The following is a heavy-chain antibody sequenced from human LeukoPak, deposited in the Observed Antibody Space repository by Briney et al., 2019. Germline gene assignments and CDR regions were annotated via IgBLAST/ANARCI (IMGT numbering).Heavy chain of an antibody. Sequence: ASVKVSCKASGYTFTSYAMHWVRQAPGQRLEWMGWINADNGNTKYSQKFQGRVTITRDTSASTAYMELSSLRSEDTAVYYCARGYGDYVWYFDLWGRGTLVTVSS. V-gene: IGHV1-3*01. CDR3: ARGYGDYVWYFDL. J-gene: IGHJ2*01. CDR1: GYTFTSYA. D-gene: IGHD4-17*01. CDR2: INADNGNT.